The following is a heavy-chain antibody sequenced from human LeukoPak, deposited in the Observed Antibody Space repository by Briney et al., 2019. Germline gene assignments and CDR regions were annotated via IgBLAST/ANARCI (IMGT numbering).Heavy chain of an antibody. J-gene: IGHJ4*02. CDR1: GFIFRDFS. V-gene: IGHV3-7*01. CDR2: MNEYGSEI. D-gene: IGHD3-22*01. CDR3: AKAGYYYDSSGYYYYFDY. Sequence: GGSLRLSCSVSGFIFRDFSMSWVRQAPGKGLEWVAKMNEYGSEIFYVDSVKGRFTISRDNSKNTLYLQMNSLRAEDTAVYYCAKAGYYYDSSGYYYYFDYWGQGTLVTVSS.